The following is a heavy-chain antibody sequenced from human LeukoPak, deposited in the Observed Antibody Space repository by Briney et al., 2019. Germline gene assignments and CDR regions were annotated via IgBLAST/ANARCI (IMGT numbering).Heavy chain of an antibody. Sequence: GASVKVSCKVPGYTLTELSMHWVRQAPGKGLEWMGGFDPEDGETIYAQKFQGRVTMTEDTSTDTAYMELSSLRSEDTAVYYCATGGGYYYAYFDYWGQGTLVTVSS. V-gene: IGHV1-24*01. J-gene: IGHJ4*02. CDR3: ATGGGYYYAYFDY. D-gene: IGHD3-22*01. CDR2: FDPEDGET. CDR1: GYTLTELS.